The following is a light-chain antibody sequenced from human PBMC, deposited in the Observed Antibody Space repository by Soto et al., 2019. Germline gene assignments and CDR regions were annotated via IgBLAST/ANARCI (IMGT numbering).Light chain of an antibody. CDR2: AAS. V-gene: IGKV1-8*01. CDR3: KQYYSTPIT. J-gene: IGKJ5*01. Sequence: AIRMTQSPSSLSASTGDRVTITCRASQGISSYLAWYQQKPGKAPKLLIYAASTLQSGVPSRFSGSGSGTDFTLTIRCLQSEDFATYYCKQYYSTPITFGQGTRLEIK. CDR1: QGISSY.